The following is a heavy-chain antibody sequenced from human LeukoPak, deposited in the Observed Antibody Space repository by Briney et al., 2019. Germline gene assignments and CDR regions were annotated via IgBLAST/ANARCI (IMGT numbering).Heavy chain of an antibody. J-gene: IGHJ5*02. CDR1: GGSFSGYY. Sequence: PSETLSLTCAVYGGSFSGYYWSWIRQHPGKGLEWIGEINHSGSTNYNPSLKSRVTISVDTSKNQFSLSLGSVTAADTAVYYCARWGTYASTSNWFDPWGQGTLVTVSS. CDR2: INHSGST. D-gene: IGHD2-2*01. CDR3: ARWGTYASTSNWFDP. V-gene: IGHV4-34*01.